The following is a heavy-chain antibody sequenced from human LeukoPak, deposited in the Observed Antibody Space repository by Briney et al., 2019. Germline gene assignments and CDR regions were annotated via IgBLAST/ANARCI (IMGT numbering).Heavy chain of an antibody. CDR3: ASYCSGGSCHSGAFDI. D-gene: IGHD2-15*01. CDR1: GGSISSYY. V-gene: IGHV4-59*08. Sequence: KPSETLSLTCTVSGGSISSYYWSWIRQPPGKGLEWIGYIYYSGSTNYNPSLKSRVTISVDTSKNQFSLKLSSVTAADTAVYYCASYCSGGSCHSGAFDIWGQGTMVTVSS. J-gene: IGHJ3*02. CDR2: IYYSGST.